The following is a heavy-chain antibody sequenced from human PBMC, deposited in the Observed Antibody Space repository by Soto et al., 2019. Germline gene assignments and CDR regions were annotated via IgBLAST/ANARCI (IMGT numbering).Heavy chain of an antibody. D-gene: IGHD3-16*02. Sequence: GGSLRLSCAASGFTFSSYAMSWVRQAPGKGLEWVSAISGSGGSTYYADSVKGRFTISRDNSKNTLYLQMNSLRAEDTAVYYCAKRPYDYVWGSYRSPDYWGQGTLVTVSS. J-gene: IGHJ4*02. CDR1: GFTFSSYA. CDR2: ISGSGGST. V-gene: IGHV3-23*01. CDR3: AKRPYDYVWGSYRSPDY.